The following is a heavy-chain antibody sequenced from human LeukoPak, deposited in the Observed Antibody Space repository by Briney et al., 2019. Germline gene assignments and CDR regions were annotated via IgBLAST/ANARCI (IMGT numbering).Heavy chain of an antibody. CDR3: ARKRPGGVLFDY. V-gene: IGHV1-69*04. D-gene: IGHD3-16*01. J-gene: IGHJ4*02. CDR2: IIPILGIA. CDR1: GGTFSSYA. Sequence: RASVKVSCKASGGTFSSYAISWVRQAPGQGLEWMGRIIPILGIANYAQKFQGRVTITADKSTSTAYMELSSLRSEDTAVYYCARKRPGGVLFDYWGQGTLVTVSS.